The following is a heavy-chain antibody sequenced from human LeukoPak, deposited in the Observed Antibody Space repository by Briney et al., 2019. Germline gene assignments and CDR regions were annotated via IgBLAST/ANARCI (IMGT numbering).Heavy chain of an antibody. CDR3: ARAKMYSSGLDY. V-gene: IGHV4-59*01. CDR2: IYYSGST. Sequence: SETLSLTCTVSGGSISGYYWSWIRQPPGKGLEWIAYIYYSGSTNYNPSLKSRVTISVDTSKNQFSLKLRYVTAADTAVYYCARAKMYSSGLDYWGQGTLVTVSS. D-gene: IGHD6-19*01. J-gene: IGHJ4*02. CDR1: GGSISGYY.